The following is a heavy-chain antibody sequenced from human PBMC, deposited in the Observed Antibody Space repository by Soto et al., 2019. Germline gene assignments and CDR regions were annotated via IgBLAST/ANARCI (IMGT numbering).Heavy chain of an antibody. D-gene: IGHD3-22*01. J-gene: IGHJ4*02. CDR3: ARADHYDTSGYWK. V-gene: IGHV3-11*05. CDR2: ITSSSSYT. Sequence: QVQLVESGGGLVKPGGSLRLSCAASGFTFSDYYMSWIRQAPGKGLEGVSYITSSSSYTIYADSVRGRFTISRDNAKNSLFLQMNSLRAEDTAVYYCARADHYDTSGYWKWGQGTLVTVSS. CDR1: GFTFSDYY.